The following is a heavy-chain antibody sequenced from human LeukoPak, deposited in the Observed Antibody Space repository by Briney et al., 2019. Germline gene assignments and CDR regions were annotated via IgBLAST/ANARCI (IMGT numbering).Heavy chain of an antibody. CDR1: GGSISSSSYY. CDR2: DYYSGGT. Sequence: PSETLSLTCTVSGGSISSSSYYWGWIRQPPGKGLEWIGSDYYSGGTYYNPSLETRVTISVDTSKNQFSLKLSSVTAADTAVYYCVRQSGPYASRWFDYWGQGSQVTVSS. CDR3: VRQSGPYASRWFDY. V-gene: IGHV4-39*01. J-gene: IGHJ4*02. D-gene: IGHD6-13*01.